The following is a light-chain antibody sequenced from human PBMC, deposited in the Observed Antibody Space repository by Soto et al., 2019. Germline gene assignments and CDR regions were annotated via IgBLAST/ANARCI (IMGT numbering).Light chain of an antibody. V-gene: IGLV2-8*01. J-gene: IGLJ3*02. CDR1: SSDVGGYNY. CDR2: EVL. CDR3: TSYAGNNNLV. Sequence: QSVLTQPPSASGSPGQSVTISCTGTSSDVGGYNYVSWYQQHPGKAPKLMIYEVLNRPSGVPDRFSGSKSDNTASLTVSGLQAEDEADYYCTSYAGNNNLVFGGGTQLTVL.